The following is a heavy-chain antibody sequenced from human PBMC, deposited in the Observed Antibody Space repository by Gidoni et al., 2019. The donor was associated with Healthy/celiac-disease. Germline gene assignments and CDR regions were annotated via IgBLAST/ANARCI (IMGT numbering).Heavy chain of an antibody. V-gene: IGHV3-30-3*01. Sequence: QVQLVESGGGVVQPGRSLRRSCASSGFTFSSYAMHWVRQAPGKGLEWVAVISYDGSNKYYADSVKGRFTISRDNSKNTLYLQMNSLRAEDTAVYYCARARGYSYGYAFDIWGQGTMVTVSS. D-gene: IGHD5-18*01. J-gene: IGHJ3*02. CDR3: ARARGYSYGYAFDI. CDR2: ISYDGSNK. CDR1: GFTFSSYA.